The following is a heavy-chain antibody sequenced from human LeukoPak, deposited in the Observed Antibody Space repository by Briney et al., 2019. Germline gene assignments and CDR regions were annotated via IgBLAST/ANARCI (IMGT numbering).Heavy chain of an antibody. D-gene: IGHD6-13*01. CDR1: GYTFTSYD. CDR2: MNPNSGNT. Sequence: ASVKVSCKASGYTFTSYDINWVRQAPGQGLEWMGWMNPNSGNTGYAQKFQGRVTMTRNTSISTAYMEPSSLRSEDTAVYYCARGERYRWVFSTDYYYYMDVWGKGTTVTVSS. J-gene: IGHJ6*03. CDR3: ARGERYRWVFSTDYYYYMDV. V-gene: IGHV1-8*01.